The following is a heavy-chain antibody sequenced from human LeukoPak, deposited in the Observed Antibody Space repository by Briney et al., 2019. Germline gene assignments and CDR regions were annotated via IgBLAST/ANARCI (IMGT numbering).Heavy chain of an antibody. V-gene: IGHV3-7*01. CDR2: IKQDGSAK. Sequence: GGSLRLSCAASGFTFSSYWMSWVRQAPGKGLEWVANIKQDGSAKYYVDSVKGRFTISRDNAKNSLYLQMNSLRAEDTAVYYCARDAIAVAGSNWFDPWGQGTLVTVSS. CDR1: GFTFSSYW. J-gene: IGHJ5*02. CDR3: ARDAIAVAGSNWFDP. D-gene: IGHD6-19*01.